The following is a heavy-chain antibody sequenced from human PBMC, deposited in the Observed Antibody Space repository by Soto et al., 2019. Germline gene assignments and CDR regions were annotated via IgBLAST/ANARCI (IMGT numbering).Heavy chain of an antibody. CDR3: AKAGVDTAMARDY. Sequence: QVQLVESGGGVVQPGRSLRLSCAASGFTFSSYGMHWVRQAPGKGLERVAVISYDGSNKYYADSVKGRFTISRDNSKNTLYLQMNSLRAEDTAVYYCAKAGVDTAMARDYWGQGTLVTVSS. CDR1: GFTFSSYG. D-gene: IGHD5-18*01. J-gene: IGHJ4*02. CDR2: ISYDGSNK. V-gene: IGHV3-30*18.